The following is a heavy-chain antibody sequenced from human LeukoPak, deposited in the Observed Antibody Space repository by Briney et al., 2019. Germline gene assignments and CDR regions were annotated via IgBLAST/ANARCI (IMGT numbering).Heavy chain of an antibody. D-gene: IGHD3-3*01. CDR1: GFTFSSYA. CDR3: AREGQIRFLEWPYWYFDL. V-gene: IGHV4-34*01. CDR2: INPSRNT. J-gene: IGHJ2*01. Sequence: GSLRLSCAASGFTFSSYAMSWIRQPPGKGLEWIGQINPSRNTNYNPSLKSRVTISVDTSKNQFSLKLSSVTAADTAVYYCAREGQIRFLEWPYWYFDLWGRGTLVTVSS.